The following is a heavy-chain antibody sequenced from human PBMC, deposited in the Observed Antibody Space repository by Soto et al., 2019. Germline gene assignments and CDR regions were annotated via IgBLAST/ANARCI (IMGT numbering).Heavy chain of an antibody. D-gene: IGHD3-16*02. CDR1: GFTFSSYA. Sequence: PGGSLRLSCAASGFTFSSYAMHWVRQAPGKGLEWVAVISYDGSNKYYADSVKGRFTISRDNSKNTLYLQMNSLRAEDTAVYYCAREGWTYYDYVWGSYRYTGMDVWGQGTTVTVS. J-gene: IGHJ6*02. V-gene: IGHV3-30-3*01. CDR3: AREGWTYYDYVWGSYRYTGMDV. CDR2: ISYDGSNK.